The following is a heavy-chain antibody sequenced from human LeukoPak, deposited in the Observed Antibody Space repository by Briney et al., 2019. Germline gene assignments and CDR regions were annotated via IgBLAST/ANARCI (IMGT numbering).Heavy chain of an antibody. Sequence: GRSLGLYCVASGFTFNTYGIHWVRQAPGKGLEWVAGISSDGNNKDYSDSVKGRFTISRDNSKNTLYLQMNSLRAEDTAVYYCATPYGATPGAFDIWGQGTMVTVSS. CDR3: ATPYGATPGAFDI. CDR1: GFTFNTYG. V-gene: IGHV3-30*03. D-gene: IGHD4-17*01. CDR2: ISSDGNNK. J-gene: IGHJ3*02.